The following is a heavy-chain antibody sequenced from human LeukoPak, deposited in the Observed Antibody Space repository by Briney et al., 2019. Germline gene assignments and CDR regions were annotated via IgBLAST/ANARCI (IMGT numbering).Heavy chain of an antibody. V-gene: IGHV4-39*01. CDR2: LYYSGST. D-gene: IGHD5-12*01. J-gene: IGHJ4*02. Sequence: PSETLSLTCTVSGGSISSSTYYWGWIRQPPGKGLEWIGNLYYSGSTYYNPSLKSRVTISVDTSKNQFSLKLSSVTAADTAVYYCARQAISGYDSPPFDSWGQGTLVTVSS. CDR1: GGSISSSTYY. CDR3: ARQAISGYDSPPFDS.